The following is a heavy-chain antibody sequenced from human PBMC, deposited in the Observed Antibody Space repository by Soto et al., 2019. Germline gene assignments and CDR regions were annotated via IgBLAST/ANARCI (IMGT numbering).Heavy chain of an antibody. J-gene: IGHJ4*02. Sequence: QITLKESGPTLVKPTQTLTLTCTFSGFSLSTSGVGVGWIRQPPGKALEWLALIYWDDDKRYSPSLKSRLTITKDTSKNQVVLTMTNMHPVDTATYYCAHRRRYYDSSGYYYLDYWGQGTLVTVSS. CDR3: AHRRRYYDSSGYYYLDY. CDR2: IYWDDDK. D-gene: IGHD3-22*01. V-gene: IGHV2-5*02. CDR1: GFSLSTSGVG.